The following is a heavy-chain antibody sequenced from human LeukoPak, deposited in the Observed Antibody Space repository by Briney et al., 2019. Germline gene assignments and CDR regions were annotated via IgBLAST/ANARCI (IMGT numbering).Heavy chain of an antibody. V-gene: IGHV3-30*04. CDR2: ISYDGSNK. CDR1: GFTFSSYA. Sequence: PGGSLRLSCAASGFTFSSYAMHWVRQAPGKGLEWVAVISYDGSNKYYADSVKGRFTISRDNAKNSLYLQMNSLRPEDTAVYYCARDSLVFGVVTTFDYWGQGTLVTVSS. J-gene: IGHJ4*02. CDR3: ARDSLVFGVVTTFDY. D-gene: IGHD3-3*01.